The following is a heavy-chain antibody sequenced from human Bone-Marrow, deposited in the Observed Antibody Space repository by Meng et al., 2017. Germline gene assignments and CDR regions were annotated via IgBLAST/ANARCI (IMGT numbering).Heavy chain of an antibody. Sequence: GSLRLSCAVYGGSFSGYYWSWIRQPPGKGLEWIGEINHSGSTNYNPSLKSRVTISVDTSKNQFSLKLSSVTAADTAVYYCARPSRTTMVREWRLEFDPWGQGTLVTVSS. D-gene: IGHD3-10*01. CDR2: INHSGST. CDR3: ARPSRTTMVREWRLEFDP. V-gene: IGHV4-34*01. CDR1: GGSFSGYY. J-gene: IGHJ5*02.